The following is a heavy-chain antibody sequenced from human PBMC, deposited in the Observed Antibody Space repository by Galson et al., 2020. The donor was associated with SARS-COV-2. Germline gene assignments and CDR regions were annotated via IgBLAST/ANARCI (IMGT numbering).Heavy chain of an antibody. Sequence: SVKVSCKASGGTFSSYAISWVRQAPGQGLEWMGGIIPIFGTANYAQKFQGRVTITADESTSTAYMELSSLRSEDTAEYYCARTYGYCSSTSCRTGEYDYYGMDVWGQGTTVTVSS. D-gene: IGHD2-2*01. CDR1: GGTFSSYA. CDR2: IIPIFGTA. CDR3: ARTYGYCSSTSCRTGEYDYYGMDV. J-gene: IGHJ6*02. V-gene: IGHV1-69*13.